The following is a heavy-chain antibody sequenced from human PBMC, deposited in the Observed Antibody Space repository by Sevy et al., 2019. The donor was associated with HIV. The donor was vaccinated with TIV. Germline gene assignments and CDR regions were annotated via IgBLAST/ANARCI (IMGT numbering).Heavy chain of an antibody. CDR2: ISYDGINK. CDR3: ALERLSSDVAEYFQN. V-gene: IGHV3-30-3*01. CDR1: GFTFSSYS. D-gene: IGHD1-1*01. Sequence: GGSLRLSCATSGFTFSSYSMNWVGQAPGKGLEWVATISYDGINKHYADSLKGRFTISRDNFKNSLSLQMNSLRAEDTAVYFCALERLSSDVAEYFQNWGQGTLVTVSS. J-gene: IGHJ1*01.